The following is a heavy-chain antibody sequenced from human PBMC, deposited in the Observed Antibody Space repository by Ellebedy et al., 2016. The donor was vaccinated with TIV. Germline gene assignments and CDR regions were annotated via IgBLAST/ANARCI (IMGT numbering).Heavy chain of an antibody. D-gene: IGHD3-10*01. CDR1: GGTFSTYA. J-gene: IGHJ6*02. V-gene: IGHV1-69*13. CDR2: FLPMFGTA. CDR3: ARVRWATVARGVPFHYGMDV. Sequence: ASVKVSCKAFGGTFSTYALNWVRQAPGQGLEWIGAFLPMFGTANSAQKFQGRVTIAADESMTTAYMDLSSLRSEDTAVYYCARVRWATVARGVPFHYGMDVWGQGTTVTVSS.